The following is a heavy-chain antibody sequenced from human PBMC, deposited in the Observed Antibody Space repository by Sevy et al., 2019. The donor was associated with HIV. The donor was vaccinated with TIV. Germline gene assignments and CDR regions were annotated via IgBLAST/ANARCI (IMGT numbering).Heavy chain of an antibody. CDR2: LSGYGGST. CDR3: AKDRITMIGDAFDV. Sequence: GGSLRLSCAASGFTFSSYAMSWVRQAPGKGLEWVSGLSGYGGSTYYADSVKGRFTISRDNPKNTLYLQMNSLRAEDTAVYYYAKDRITMIGDAFDVWGQGTMVTVSS. CDR1: GFTFSSYA. D-gene: IGHD3-22*01. V-gene: IGHV3-23*01. J-gene: IGHJ3*01.